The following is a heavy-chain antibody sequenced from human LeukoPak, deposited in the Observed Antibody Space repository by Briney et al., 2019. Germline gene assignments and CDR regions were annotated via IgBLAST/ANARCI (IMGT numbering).Heavy chain of an antibody. CDR3: ARGDIVVVPAAMDY. Sequence: SETLSLTCTVSGGSISSSSYYRGWIRQPPGKGLEWIGSIYYSGSTYYNPSLKSRVTISVDTSKNQFSLKLSSVTAADTAVYYCARGDIVVVPAAMDYWGQGTLVTVSS. D-gene: IGHD2-2*01. CDR1: GGSISSSSYY. CDR2: IYYSGST. V-gene: IGHV4-39*01. J-gene: IGHJ4*02.